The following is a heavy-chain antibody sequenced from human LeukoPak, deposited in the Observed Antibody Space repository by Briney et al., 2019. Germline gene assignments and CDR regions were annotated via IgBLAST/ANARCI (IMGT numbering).Heavy chain of an antibody. CDR2: ISASGIGI. CDR1: GFIFKNYA. Sequence: PGGSLRLSCAASGFIFKNYAVGWVRQAPGKGLEWVSGISASGIGIFYADSVKGRFTISRDNSRNTLYLQINSLRLEDTALYYCARGGPVIRGVLDCWGQGALVIVSS. CDR3: ARGGPVIRGVLDC. D-gene: IGHD3-10*01. V-gene: IGHV3-23*01. J-gene: IGHJ4*02.